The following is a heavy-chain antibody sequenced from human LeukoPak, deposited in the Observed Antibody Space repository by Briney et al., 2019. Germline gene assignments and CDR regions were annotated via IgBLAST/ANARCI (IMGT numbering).Heavy chain of an antibody. J-gene: IGHJ5*02. Sequence: WETLSLTCSVSGGSISSYYWSWIRQPPGKGLEWIGCIYYSGSTNYNPSLKSRFTISVDTSKNQFSLKLSSVTAADTAVYCCARALRFLDPHHTWFDPWGQGTLVTVYS. CDR2: IYYSGST. V-gene: IGHV4-59*01. CDR3: ARALRFLDPHHTWFDP. D-gene: IGHD3-3*01. CDR1: GGSISSYY.